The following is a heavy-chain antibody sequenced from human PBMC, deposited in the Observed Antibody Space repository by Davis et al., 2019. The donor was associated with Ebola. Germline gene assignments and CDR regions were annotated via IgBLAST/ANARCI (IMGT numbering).Heavy chain of an antibody. D-gene: IGHD2-15*01. Sequence: GESLNISCAAPGFTFSRYAMHWVRQAPGKGLEWVAVISYDGSNKYYADSVKGRFTISRDNSKNTLYLQMNSLRAEDTAVYYCARIRGYCNGNRCYSWMGFDYWGQGTLVTVSS. CDR3: ARIRGYCNGNRCYSWMGFDY. V-gene: IGHV3-30-3*01. CDR2: ISYDGSNK. J-gene: IGHJ4*02. CDR1: GFTFSRYA.